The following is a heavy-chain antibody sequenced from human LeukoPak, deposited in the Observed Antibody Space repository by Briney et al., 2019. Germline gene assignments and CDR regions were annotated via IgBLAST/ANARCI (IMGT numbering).Heavy chain of an antibody. CDR2: IYPGDSDT. CDR1: GYSFTSYW. J-gene: IGHJ5*02. D-gene: IGHD4-17*01. CDR3: ARQNYDRDYGDYQIRNSFDP. V-gene: IGHV5-51*01. Sequence: KPGESLKISCKGSGYSFTSYWIGWVRQMPGKGLEWMGIIYPGDSDTRYSPSFQGQVTISADKSISTAYLQWSSLKASDTAMYYCARQNYDRDYGDYQIRNSFDPWGQGTLVTVSS.